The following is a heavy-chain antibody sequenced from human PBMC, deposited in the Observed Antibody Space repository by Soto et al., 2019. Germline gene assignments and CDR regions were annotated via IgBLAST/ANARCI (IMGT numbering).Heavy chain of an antibody. CDR2: IGAADDP. Sequence: GGSLRLSCAASGFTSSAYDMHWVRQTTGKGLEWVSAIGAADDPYYLGSVKGRFTISRENAKNSSYLQMNSLRAEDTAVYYCARAYSGRLPRRADYYFAMDVWGQGTTVTVSS. CDR3: ARAYSGRLPRRADYYFAMDV. V-gene: IGHV3-13*05. CDR1: GFTSSAYD. D-gene: IGHD2-15*01. J-gene: IGHJ6*02.